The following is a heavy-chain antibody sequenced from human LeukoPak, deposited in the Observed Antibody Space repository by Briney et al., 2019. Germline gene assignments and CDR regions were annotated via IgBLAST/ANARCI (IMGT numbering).Heavy chain of an antibody. V-gene: IGHV3-21*01. Sequence: GRSLRLSCAASGFTFSSYGMHWVRQAPGKGLEWVSSISSSSSYIYYADSVKGRFTISRDNAKNSLYLQMNSLRAEDTAVYYRARDGGVVPAPFDPWGQGTLVTVSS. J-gene: IGHJ5*02. D-gene: IGHD2-2*01. CDR2: ISSSSSYI. CDR3: ARDGGVVPAPFDP. CDR1: GFTFSSYG.